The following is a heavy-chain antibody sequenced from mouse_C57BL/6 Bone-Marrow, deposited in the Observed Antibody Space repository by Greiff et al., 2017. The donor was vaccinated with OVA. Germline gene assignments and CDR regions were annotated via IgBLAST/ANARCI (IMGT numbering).Heavy chain of an antibody. Sequence: EVQLQQSGTVLARPGASVKMSCKTSGYTFTSYWMHWVKQRPGQGLEWIGAIYPGNSDTSYNQKFKGKAKLTAVTSASTAYMELSSLTNEDSAVYYCTSGEAFINFDYWGQGTTLTVSS. V-gene: IGHV1-5*01. CDR2: IYPGNSDT. D-gene: IGHD1-1*01. CDR3: TSGEAFINFDY. J-gene: IGHJ2*01. CDR1: GYTFTSYW.